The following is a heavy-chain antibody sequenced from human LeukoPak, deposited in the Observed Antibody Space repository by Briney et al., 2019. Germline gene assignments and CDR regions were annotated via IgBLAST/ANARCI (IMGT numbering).Heavy chain of an antibody. CDR3: ARGGNMITFGGVRRAFDI. Sequence: GGSLRLSCAASGFTFSSYWMSWVRQAPGEGLEWVANIKQDGSEKYYVDSVKGRFTISRDNAKNSLYLQMNSLRAEDTAVYYCARGGNMITFGGVRRAFDIWGQGTMVTVSS. V-gene: IGHV3-7*01. D-gene: IGHD3-16*01. CDR1: GFTFSSYW. J-gene: IGHJ3*02. CDR2: IKQDGSEK.